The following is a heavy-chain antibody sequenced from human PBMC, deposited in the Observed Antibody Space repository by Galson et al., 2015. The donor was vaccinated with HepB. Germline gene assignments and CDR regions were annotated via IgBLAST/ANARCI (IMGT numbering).Heavy chain of an antibody. Sequence: SCKASGYTFTSYGISWVRQAPGQGLEWMGWISAYNGNTNYAQKLQGRVTMTTDTSTSTAYMELRSLRSDDTAVYYCARGPLRIPGIAAEDCFDYWGQGTLVTVSS. CDR2: ISAYNGNT. V-gene: IGHV1-18*04. CDR3: ARGPLRIPGIAAEDCFDY. D-gene: IGHD6-13*01. J-gene: IGHJ4*02. CDR1: GYTFTSYG.